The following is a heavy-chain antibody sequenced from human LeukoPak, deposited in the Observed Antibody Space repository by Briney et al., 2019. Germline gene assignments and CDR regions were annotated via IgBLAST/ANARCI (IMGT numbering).Heavy chain of an antibody. V-gene: IGHV4-34*01. J-gene: IGHJ4*02. CDR3: ARGRGIAARPLDY. CDR2: INHSGST. Sequence: KPSETLSLTCAVYGGSFSGYYWSWIRQPPGKGLEWIGEINHSGSTNYNPSLKSRVTISVDTSKNQFSLKLSSVTAADTAAYYCARGRGIAARPLDYWGQGTLVTVSS. CDR1: GGSFSGYY. D-gene: IGHD6-6*01.